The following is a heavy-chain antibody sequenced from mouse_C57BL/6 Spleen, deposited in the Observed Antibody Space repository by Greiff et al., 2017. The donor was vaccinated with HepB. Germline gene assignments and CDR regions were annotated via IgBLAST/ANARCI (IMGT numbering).Heavy chain of an antibody. D-gene: IGHD2-3*01. Sequence: ESGPGLVKPSQSLSLTCSVTGYSITSGYYWTWIRQFPGNKLEWMGYISYAGSNNYNPSLKNRISITRDTSKNQFFLKLNSVTTEDTATYYWARSFYDGYYPFAYWGQGTLVTVSA. J-gene: IGHJ3*01. CDR1: GYSITSGYY. CDR3: ARSFYDGYYPFAY. V-gene: IGHV3-6*01. CDR2: ISYAGSN.